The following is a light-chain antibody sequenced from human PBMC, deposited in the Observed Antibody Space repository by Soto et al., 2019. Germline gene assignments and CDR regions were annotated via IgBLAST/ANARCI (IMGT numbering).Light chain of an antibody. J-gene: IGKJ3*01. V-gene: IGKV1-8*01. Sequence: AIRMTQSPSSFSASTGDRVTITCRASQGISSYLAWYQQKPGKAPKLLIYAASTLQSGVPSRFSGSGSGTDFTLTISCLQSEDFAPYYGQQYYGYPHTFGPGTKVDIK. CDR3: QQYYGYPHT. CDR2: AAS. CDR1: QGISSY.